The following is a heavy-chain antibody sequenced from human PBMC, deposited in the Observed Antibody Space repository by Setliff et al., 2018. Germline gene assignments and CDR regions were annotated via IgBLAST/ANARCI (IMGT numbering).Heavy chain of an antibody. CDR3: ARAPLESGYNYGQGHYFDY. CDR1: GYTFTTYH. V-gene: IGHV1-46*01. J-gene: IGHJ4*02. CDR2: INPSGGYA. D-gene: IGHD5-18*01. Sequence: ASVKVSCKASGYTFTTYHMHWVRQASGQGLEWMGIINPSGGYANYAQKFQGRVTMTRDTSTSTVYMELSSLRSEDTAVYYCARAPLESGYNYGQGHYFDYWGQGTLVTVSS.